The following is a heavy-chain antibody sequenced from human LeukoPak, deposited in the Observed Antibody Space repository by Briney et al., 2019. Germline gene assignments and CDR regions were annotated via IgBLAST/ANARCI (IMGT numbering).Heavy chain of an antibody. J-gene: IGHJ4*02. V-gene: IGHV3-43*01. CDR3: AKDIYSSGWSPGFDY. D-gene: IGHD6-19*01. CDR2: ISWDGGST. CDR1: GFTFDDCT. Sequence: GGSLRLSCAASGFTFDDCTMYWVRQAPGKGLEWVSLISWDGGSTYYADSVKGRFTISRDNSKNSLYLQMNSLRTEDTALYYCAKDIYSSGWSPGFDYWGQGTLVTVSS.